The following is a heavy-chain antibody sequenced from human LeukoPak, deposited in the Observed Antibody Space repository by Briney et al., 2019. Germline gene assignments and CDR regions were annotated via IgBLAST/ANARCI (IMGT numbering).Heavy chain of an antibody. D-gene: IGHD6-13*01. Sequence: GGSLRLSCAASGFTFSSYNMNWIRQAPGKGLEWVSSISSSSSYIYYADSVKGRFTISRDNAKNSLYLQMNSLRAEDTAVYYCARSSYSSSWYEGDYWGQGTLVTVSS. CDR1: GFTFSSYN. J-gene: IGHJ4*02. CDR2: ISSSSSYI. V-gene: IGHV3-21*01. CDR3: ARSSYSSSWYEGDY.